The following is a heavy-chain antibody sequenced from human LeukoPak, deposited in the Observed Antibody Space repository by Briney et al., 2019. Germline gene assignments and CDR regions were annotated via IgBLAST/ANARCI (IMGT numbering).Heavy chain of an antibody. CDR2: INHSGST. D-gene: IGHD3-10*01. V-gene: IGHV4-34*01. CDR3: ARGRLGYGSGSPLDY. Sequence: PSETLSLTCAVYGGSFSGYYWSWIRQPPGKGLEWIGEINHSGSTYYNPSLKSRVTISVDTSKNQFSLKLSSVTAADTAVYYCARGRLGYGSGSPLDYWGQGTLVTVSS. J-gene: IGHJ4*02. CDR1: GGSFSGYY.